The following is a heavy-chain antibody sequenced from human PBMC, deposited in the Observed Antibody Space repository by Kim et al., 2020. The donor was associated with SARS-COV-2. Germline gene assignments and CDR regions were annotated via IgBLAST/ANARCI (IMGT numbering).Heavy chain of an antibody. CDR1: GGSISSSSYY. CDR2: IYYSGST. Sequence: SETLSLTCTVSGGSISSSSYYWGWIRQPPGKGLEWIGSIYYSGSTYYNPSLKSRVTISVDTSKNQFSLKLSSVTAADTAVYYCARHVYFDWLLDKFDYWGQGTLVTVSS. CDR3: ARHVYFDWLLDKFDY. J-gene: IGHJ4*02. V-gene: IGHV4-39*01. D-gene: IGHD3-9*01.